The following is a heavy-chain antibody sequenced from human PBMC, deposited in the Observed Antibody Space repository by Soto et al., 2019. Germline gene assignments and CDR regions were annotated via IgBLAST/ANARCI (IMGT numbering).Heavy chain of an antibody. V-gene: IGHV3-33*01. CDR3: ARDHRYCSGGSCPGPYYYGMDV. CDR1: GFTFSSYG. CDR2: IWYDGSNK. Sequence: GGSLRLSCAASGFTFSSYGMHWVRQAPGKGLEWVAVIWYDGSNKYYADSVKGRFTISRDNSKNTLYLQMNSLRAEDTAVYYCARDHRYCSGGSCPGPYYYGMDVWGQGTTVTVSS. J-gene: IGHJ6*02. D-gene: IGHD2-15*01.